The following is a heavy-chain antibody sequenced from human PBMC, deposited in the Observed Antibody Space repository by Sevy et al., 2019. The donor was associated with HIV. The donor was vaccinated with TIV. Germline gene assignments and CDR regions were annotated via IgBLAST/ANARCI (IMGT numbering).Heavy chain of an antibody. CDR2: IKQDGSAK. Sequence: GGSLRLSCAASGFTFSSYWMSWVRQAPGKGLEWVANIKQDGSAKYYVDSVKGRFTISRDNAKNSLYLQMNSLRAEDTAVYYCARDSDITMIVVVISGASYFDYCGQGTLVTVSS. V-gene: IGHV3-7*01. CDR3: ARDSDITMIVVVISGASYFDY. D-gene: IGHD3-22*01. CDR1: GFTFSSYW. J-gene: IGHJ4*02.